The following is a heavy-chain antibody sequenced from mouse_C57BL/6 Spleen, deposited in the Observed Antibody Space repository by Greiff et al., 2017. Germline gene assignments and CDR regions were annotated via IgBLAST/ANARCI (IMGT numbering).Heavy chain of an antibody. J-gene: IGHJ4*01. V-gene: IGHV1-52*01. D-gene: IGHD5-2*01. Sequence: QVQLKQPGAELVRPGSSVKLSCKASGYTFTSYWMHWVKQRPIQGLEWIGNIDPSDSETHYNQKFKDKATLTVDKSSSTAYMQLSSLTSEDSAVYDCARNTYGYAMDYWGQGTSVTVSS. CDR2: IDPSDSET. CDR1: GYTFTSYW. CDR3: ARNTYGYAMDY.